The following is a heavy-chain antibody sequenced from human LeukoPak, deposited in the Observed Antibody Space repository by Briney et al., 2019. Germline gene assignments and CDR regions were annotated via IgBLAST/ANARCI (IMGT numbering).Heavy chain of an antibody. CDR1: GGSISSSNW. V-gene: IGHV4-4*02. D-gene: IGHD6-19*01. Sequence: SETLSLTCAVSGGSISSSNWWSWVRQPPGKGLEWIGEIYHTGSTNYNPSLKSRVTISVDKSKNQFSLRLSSVTAADTAVYYCALEVVAGIQHWGQGNLVTVSS. CDR3: ALEVVAGIQH. CDR2: IYHTGST. J-gene: IGHJ1*01.